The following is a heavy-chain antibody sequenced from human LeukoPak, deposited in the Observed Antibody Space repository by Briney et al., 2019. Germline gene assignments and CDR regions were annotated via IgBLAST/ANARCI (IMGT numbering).Heavy chain of an antibody. CDR3: ARDGSGTFSGKYDY. J-gene: IGHJ4*02. CDR2: IYTGGRT. V-gene: IGHV3-66*01. D-gene: IGHD1-26*01. Sequence: QAGGSLRLSCAVSGFTVNSKYMSWVRQAPGKGLEWVSIIYTGGRTYYADSVKGRFTISRDNSKNTLYLQMNSLRAEDTAVYYCARDGSGTFSGKYDYWGQGTLVTVSS. CDR1: GFTVNSKY.